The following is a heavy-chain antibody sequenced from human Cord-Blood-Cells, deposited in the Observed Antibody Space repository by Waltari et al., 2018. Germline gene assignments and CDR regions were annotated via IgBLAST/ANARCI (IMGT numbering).Heavy chain of an antibody. Sequence: QVQLVESGGGVVQPGRSLRLSCAASGFTFSSYAMHWVRQAPGKGLEWVAVISYDGSNKYYADSVKGRFTISRDNSKNTLYLQMNSLRAEDTAVYYCASLEGATIDYWGQGTLVNVSS. J-gene: IGHJ4*02. CDR2: ISYDGSNK. CDR3: ASLEGATIDY. D-gene: IGHD5-12*01. CDR1: GFTFSSYA. V-gene: IGHV3-30*04.